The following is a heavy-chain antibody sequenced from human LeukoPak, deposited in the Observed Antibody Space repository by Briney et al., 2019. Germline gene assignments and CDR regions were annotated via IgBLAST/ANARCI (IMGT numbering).Heavy chain of an antibody. Sequence: PSETLSLTCTVSGGSISSCYWSWIRQPAGKGLEWIGRIYTSGSTNYNPSLKSRVTMSVDTSKNQFSLKLSSVTAADTAVYYCARDIFVRSTVTTFWWFDPWGQGTLVTVSS. V-gene: IGHV4-4*07. CDR3: ARDIFVRSTVTTFWWFDP. CDR1: GGSISSCY. J-gene: IGHJ5*02. CDR2: IYTSGST. D-gene: IGHD4-11*01.